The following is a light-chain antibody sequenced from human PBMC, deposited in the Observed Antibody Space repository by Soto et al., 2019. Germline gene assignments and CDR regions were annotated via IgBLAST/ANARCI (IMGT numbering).Light chain of an antibody. V-gene: IGKV1-39*01. CDR3: QHYKSYFYT. J-gene: IGKJ2*01. Sequence: DIQVTQSPSSLSASVGDRVTISCRTSQSISRYLHWYQHRPGKAPNLLIYAASSLQSGVSSRFSGSGSGTDFTLTISSLQPDDFATYYCQHYKSYFYTFGQGTKLEIK. CDR1: QSISRY. CDR2: AAS.